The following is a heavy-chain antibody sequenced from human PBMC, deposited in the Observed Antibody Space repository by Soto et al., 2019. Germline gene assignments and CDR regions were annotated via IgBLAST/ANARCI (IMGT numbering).Heavy chain of an antibody. V-gene: IGHV4-4*02. Sequence: QVQLQESGPGLVKPSGTLSLTCAVSSGSISSSNWWTWVRQPPGKGLEWIGEIYHSASINCNPSLKSRVTMSVDKSKNQFSLELSSVTAADTAVYFCATRVAATFDNWGQGTLVTVSS. CDR3: ATRVAATFDN. CDR1: SGSISSSNW. CDR2: IYHSASI. D-gene: IGHD6-19*01. J-gene: IGHJ4*02.